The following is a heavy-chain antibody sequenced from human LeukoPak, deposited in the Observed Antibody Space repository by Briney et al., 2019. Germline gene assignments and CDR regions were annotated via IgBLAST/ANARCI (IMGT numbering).Heavy chain of an antibody. CDR2: ITSGSSYI. D-gene: IGHD2-15*01. J-gene: IGHJ4*02. V-gene: IGHV3-21*04. CDR3: AKDGDIVVVVAATAYDY. Sequence: GGSLRLSCAASGFTFSSYNMNWVRQAPGKGLEWVSSITSGSSYIYYADSVKGRFTISRDNSKNTLYLQMNSLRAEDTAVYYCAKDGDIVVVVAATAYDYWGQGTLVTVSS. CDR1: GFTFSSYN.